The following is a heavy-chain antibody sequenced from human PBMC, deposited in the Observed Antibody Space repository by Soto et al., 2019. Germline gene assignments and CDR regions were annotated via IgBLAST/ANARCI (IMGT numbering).Heavy chain of an antibody. Sequence: SETLSLTCAVYGGSFSCYYWSWIRQPPGKGLEWIGEINHSGSTNYNPSLKSRVTISVDTSKNQFSLKLSSVTAADTAVYYCARATYYDILTGDGMDVWGQGTTVTVSS. D-gene: IGHD3-9*01. CDR1: GGSFSCYY. J-gene: IGHJ6*02. CDR3: ARATYYDILTGDGMDV. CDR2: INHSGST. V-gene: IGHV4-34*01.